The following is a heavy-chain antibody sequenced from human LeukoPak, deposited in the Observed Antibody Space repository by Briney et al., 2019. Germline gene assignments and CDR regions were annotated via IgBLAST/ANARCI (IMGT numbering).Heavy chain of an antibody. J-gene: IGHJ3*02. CDR1: GFSFSNYA. Sequence: GGSLRLSCAASGFSFSNYAMNWVRQAPGKGLEWVSYMSSGSTTIYYADSVKGRFTISRDNAKNSLYLQMNSLRDEDTAVYYCARERHSYGRDGFDIWGQGTLATVSS. CDR3: ARERHSYGRDGFDI. D-gene: IGHD5-18*01. CDR2: MSSGSTTI. V-gene: IGHV3-48*02.